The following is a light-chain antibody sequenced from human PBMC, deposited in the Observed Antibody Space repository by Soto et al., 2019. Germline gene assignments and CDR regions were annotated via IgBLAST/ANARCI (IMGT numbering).Light chain of an antibody. J-gene: IGKJ2*01. V-gene: IGKV3-20*01. CDR3: QQYGPPRYT. CDR2: GAS. CDR1: QTISSSY. Sequence: EIVLTQSPDTLSLSPGERATLSCRASQTISSSYLAWYQQKPGQAPRLLIYGASSRATGIPDRFSGSGSGTDFTLTISRLEPEDFAVYYCQQYGPPRYTVGQGTKLEIK.